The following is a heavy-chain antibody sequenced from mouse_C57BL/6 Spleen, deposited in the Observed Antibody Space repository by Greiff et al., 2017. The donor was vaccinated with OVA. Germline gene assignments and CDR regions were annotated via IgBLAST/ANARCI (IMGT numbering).Heavy chain of an antibody. Sequence: QVQLQQPGAELVKPGASVKMSCKASGYTFTSYWITWVKQRPGQGLEWIGDIYPGSGSTNYNEKFKSKATLTVDTSSSTAYMQLSSLTSEDSAVYYCAREDSNYDDEVFAYWGQGTLVTVSA. V-gene: IGHV1-55*01. J-gene: IGHJ3*01. CDR2: IYPGSGST. D-gene: IGHD2-5*01. CDR3: AREDSNYDDEVFAY. CDR1: GYTFTSYW.